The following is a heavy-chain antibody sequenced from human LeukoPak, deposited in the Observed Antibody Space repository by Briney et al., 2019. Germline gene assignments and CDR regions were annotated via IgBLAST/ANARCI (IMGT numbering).Heavy chain of an antibody. CDR1: GGSFSGYY. J-gene: IGHJ4*02. Sequence: SETLSLTCAVYGGSFSGYYWSWIRQPPGKGLEWIGYIYYSGSTNYNPSLKSRVTISVDTSKNQFSLKLSSVTAADTAVYYCARVTRYCSSTSCPLPFDYWGQGTLVTVSS. D-gene: IGHD2-2*01. V-gene: IGHV4-59*12. CDR2: IYYSGST. CDR3: ARVTRYCSSTSCPLPFDY.